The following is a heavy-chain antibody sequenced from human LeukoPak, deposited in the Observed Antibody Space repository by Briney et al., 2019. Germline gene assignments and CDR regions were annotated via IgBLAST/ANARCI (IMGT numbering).Heavy chain of an antibody. CDR2: IVVGSGNT. V-gene: IGHV1-58*01. J-gene: IGHJ6*02. Sequence: SVKVSCTASGFTFTSSAVQWVRQARGQRLEWIGWIVVGSGNTNYAQKFQERVTITRDMSTSTAYMELSSLRSEDTAVYYCAADVHDSLGMDVWGQGTTVTVSS. D-gene: IGHD3-3*01. CDR3: AADVHDSLGMDV. CDR1: GFTFTSSA.